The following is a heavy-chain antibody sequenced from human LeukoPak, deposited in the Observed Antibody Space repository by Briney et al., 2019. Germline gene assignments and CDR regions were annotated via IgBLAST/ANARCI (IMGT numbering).Heavy chain of an antibody. Sequence: SETLSLTCTISGGSISSYYWSWIRQPPGKGLEWIGYIYYSGSTNYNPSLKSRVTISVDTSRNQFSLKLSSVAAADTAVYYCARAFRGTAFDYWGQGTLVTVSS. CDR1: GGSISSYY. V-gene: IGHV4-59*01. D-gene: IGHD3-10*01. CDR3: ARAFRGTAFDY. J-gene: IGHJ4*02. CDR2: IYYSGST.